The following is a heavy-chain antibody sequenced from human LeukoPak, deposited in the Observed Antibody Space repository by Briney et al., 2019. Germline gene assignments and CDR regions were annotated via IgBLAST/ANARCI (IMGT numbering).Heavy chain of an antibody. CDR3: ATSGTTESAFDI. D-gene: IGHD1-7*01. CDR2: INPNSGGT. V-gene: IGHV1-2*04. Sequence: ASVKVSCKASGYTFTSYDINWVRQATGQGPEWMGWINPNSGGTNYAQKFQGWVIMTRDTSISTAYMELSRLRSDDTAVYYCATSGTTESAFDIWGQGTLVTVSS. J-gene: IGHJ3*02. CDR1: GYTFTSYD.